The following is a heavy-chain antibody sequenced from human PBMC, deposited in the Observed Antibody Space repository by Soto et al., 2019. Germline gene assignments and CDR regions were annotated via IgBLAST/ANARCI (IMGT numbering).Heavy chain of an antibody. D-gene: IGHD2-15*01. Sequence: QVQLVQSGAEVKKPGSSVKVCCKASGGTFSSYAISWVRQAPGQGLEWMGGIIPIFGTANYAQKFQGRVTITADESTSTDYMELSSLRSEDTAVYYCGYLPDYYYGMDVWGQGTTVTVSS. CDR3: GYLPDYYYGMDV. V-gene: IGHV1-69*12. CDR2: IIPIFGTA. J-gene: IGHJ6*02. CDR1: GGTFSSYA.